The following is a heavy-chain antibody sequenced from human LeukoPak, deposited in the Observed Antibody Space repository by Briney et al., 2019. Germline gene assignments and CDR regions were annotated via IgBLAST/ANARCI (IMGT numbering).Heavy chain of an antibody. Sequence: PGGSLRLSCAASGFTFSSYWMHWVRQAPGKGLVWVSRINSDGSSTSYADPVKGRFTISRDNAKNTLYLQMNSLRAEDTAVYYCARAGLRLGELSLFASLDYYYMDVWGKGTTVTVSS. D-gene: IGHD3-16*02. CDR1: GFTFSSYW. V-gene: IGHV3-74*01. J-gene: IGHJ6*03. CDR3: ARAGLRLGELSLFASLDYYYMDV. CDR2: INSDGSST.